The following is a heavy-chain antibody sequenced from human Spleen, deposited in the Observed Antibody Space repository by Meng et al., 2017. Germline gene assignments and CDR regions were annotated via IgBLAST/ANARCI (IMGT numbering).Heavy chain of an antibody. Sequence: QVEHTRCGAGRWWPCGTLSLSCAVFGVSFSGDYWSWLRQPPGKGLEWIGEINHSGSTNYNPSLKSRVTISVDTSKNQFSLKLSSVTAADTAVYYCARGIVGATNWFDPWGQGTLVTVSS. J-gene: IGHJ5*02. V-gene: IGHV4-34*01. CDR2: INHSGST. CDR1: GVSFSGDY. CDR3: ARGIVGATNWFDP. D-gene: IGHD1-26*01.